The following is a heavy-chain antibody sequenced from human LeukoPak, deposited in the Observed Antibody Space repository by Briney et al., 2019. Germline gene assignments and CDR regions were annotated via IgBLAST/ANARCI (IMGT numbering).Heavy chain of an antibody. CDR3: ARGSFCSVNDGMDV. J-gene: IGHJ6*02. V-gene: IGHV1-8*01. D-gene: IGHD3-3*01. CDR1: GYTFTSYD. CDR2: MNPKSGNT. Sequence: ASVKVSCKASGYTFTSYDINWVRQATGQGLEWMGWMNPKSGNTGYAQKFQGRVTMTRNTSISTAYMELSSLRSEDTAVYYCARGSFCSVNDGMDVWGQGTAVTVSS.